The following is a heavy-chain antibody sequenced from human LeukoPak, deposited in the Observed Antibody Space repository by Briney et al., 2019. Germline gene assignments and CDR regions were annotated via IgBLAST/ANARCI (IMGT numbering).Heavy chain of an antibody. CDR1: GGSISSYY. CDR3: ARRDSYNRYYFDS. Sequence: PSETLSLTCTVSGGSISSYYWSWIRQPPGKGLEWIGYIYYSGSTNYNPSVQSRVTISVDTSKNQFSLKLSSLTAADTDVYYCARRDSYNRYYFDSWGQGTLVTVSS. CDR2: IYYSGST. D-gene: IGHD5-24*01. J-gene: IGHJ4*02. V-gene: IGHV4-59*08.